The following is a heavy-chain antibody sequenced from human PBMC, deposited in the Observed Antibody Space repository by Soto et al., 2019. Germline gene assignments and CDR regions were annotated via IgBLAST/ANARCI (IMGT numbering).Heavy chain of an antibody. CDR2: IYYSGST. J-gene: IGHJ5*02. CDR3: ARELVDYYDSSVVWFDP. V-gene: IGHV4-30-4*01. CDR1: GGSISSGDYY. Sequence: QVQLKESGPGLVKPSQTLSLTCTVSGGSISSGDYYWRWIRQPPGKGLEWIGYIYYSGSTYYNPSLKSRVTISVDTSKNQFSLKLSSVTAADTAVYYCARELVDYYDSSVVWFDPWGQGTLVTVSS. D-gene: IGHD3-22*01.